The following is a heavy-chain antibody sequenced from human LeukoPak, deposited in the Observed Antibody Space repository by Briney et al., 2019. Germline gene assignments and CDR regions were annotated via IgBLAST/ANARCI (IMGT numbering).Heavy chain of an antibody. Sequence: ASVKVSCKASGYTFTSYGISWVRQAPGQGLEWMGWISAYYGNTNYAQKLQGRSTMTTDTSTSTAYMDMRSLRSDDTAVYYCARFRFVDTAMVTPKDYFDYWGQGTLVTVSS. V-gene: IGHV1-18*01. CDR3: ARFRFVDTAMVTPKDYFDY. CDR1: GYTFTSYG. D-gene: IGHD5-18*01. J-gene: IGHJ4*02. CDR2: ISAYYGNT.